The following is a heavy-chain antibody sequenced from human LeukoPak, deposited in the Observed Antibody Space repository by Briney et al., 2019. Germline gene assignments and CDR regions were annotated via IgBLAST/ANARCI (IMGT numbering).Heavy chain of an antibody. D-gene: IGHD1-26*01. J-gene: IGHJ4*02. V-gene: IGHV3-33*06. Sequence: PGGSLRLSCEASGFSFSNYGMHWVRQAPGKGLEWVAVIWDDGSYKYYADSVKGRFTISRDNSKKTLYLQMNSLRAEDAAVYYCAKPTRGSGSFLIDYWGQGTLVTVSS. CDR2: IWDDGSYK. CDR3: AKPTRGSGSFLIDY. CDR1: GFSFSNYG.